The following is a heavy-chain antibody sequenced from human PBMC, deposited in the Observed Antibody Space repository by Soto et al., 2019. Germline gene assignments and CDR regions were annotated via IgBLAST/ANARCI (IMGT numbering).Heavy chain of an antibody. Sequence: GAALNVACKDYGGTFSSYFISWVRQAPVQGLEWMGGMIPIFGTANYAQKFQGRVTITADESTSTAYMELSSLRSEDTAVYYCASDLESYYCSGGSCYRDYYYYYGMDVWGQGTTVTVSS. J-gene: IGHJ6*02. CDR1: GGTFSSYF. D-gene: IGHD2-15*01. CDR2: MIPIFGTA. V-gene: IGHV1-69*13. CDR3: ASDLESYYCSGGSCYRDYYYYYGMDV.